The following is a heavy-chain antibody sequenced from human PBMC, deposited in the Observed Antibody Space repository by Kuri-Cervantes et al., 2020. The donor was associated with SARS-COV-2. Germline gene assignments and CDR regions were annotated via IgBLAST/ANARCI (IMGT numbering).Heavy chain of an antibody. J-gene: IGHJ6*03. CDR1: GFTFSSYS. CDR2: ISSSSSYI. Sequence: GESLKISCAASGFTFSSYSMNWVRQAPGKGLEWVSSISSSSSYIYYADSVKGRFTISRDNAKDSLYLQMNSLRAEDTAVYYCARDRGDITIFGVVLGYMDAWGKGTTVTVSS. D-gene: IGHD3-3*01. V-gene: IGHV3-21*04. CDR3: ARDRGDITIFGVVLGYMDA.